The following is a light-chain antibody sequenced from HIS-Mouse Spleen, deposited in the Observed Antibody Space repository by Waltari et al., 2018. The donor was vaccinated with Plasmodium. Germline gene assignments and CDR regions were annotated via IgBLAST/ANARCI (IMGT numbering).Light chain of an antibody. J-gene: IGLJ2*01. Sequence: QSALTQPASVSGSPGQSITISCTGPSSDVGSYNLDSWYQQHPGKAPKLMIYEGSKRPSGVSNRFSGSKSGNTASLTISGLQAEDEADYYCCSYAGSSTFVVFGGGTKLTVL. CDR1: SSDVGSYNL. CDR2: EGS. V-gene: IGLV2-23*03. CDR3: CSYAGSSTFVV.